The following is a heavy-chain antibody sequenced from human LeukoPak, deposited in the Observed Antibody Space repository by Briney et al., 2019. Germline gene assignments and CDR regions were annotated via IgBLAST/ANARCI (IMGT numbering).Heavy chain of an antibody. CDR2: ISSDGRDK. CDR3: ARDLRRIADYYFDF. Sequence: GGSLRLSCEASGFTFTSYYMNWVRQAPGKGLEWVAVISSDGRDKHHADSVKGRFTISRDNSKNTLYLQTNSLRAEDTAVYYCARDLRRIADYYFDFWGQGTLVTVSS. D-gene: IGHD6-13*01. CDR1: GFTFTSYY. V-gene: IGHV3-30*03. J-gene: IGHJ4*02.